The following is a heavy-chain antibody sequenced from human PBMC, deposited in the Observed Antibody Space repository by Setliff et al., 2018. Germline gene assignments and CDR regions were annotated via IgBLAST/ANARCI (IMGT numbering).Heavy chain of an antibody. Sequence: GESLKISCKGSGYTFTDYWIGWVRQMSGRGLEWMAIINPRDSDVRYSPSFQGQVTISADKSISTAYLQWSSLKASDTAMYYCARLSAPIDYWGQGTLVTVSS. V-gene: IGHV5-51*01. CDR3: ARLSAPIDY. CDR1: GYTFTDYW. CDR2: INPRDSDV. D-gene: IGHD3-10*01. J-gene: IGHJ4*02.